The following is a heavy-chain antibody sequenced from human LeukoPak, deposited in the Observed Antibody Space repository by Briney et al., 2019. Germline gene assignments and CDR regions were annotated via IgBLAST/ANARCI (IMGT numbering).Heavy chain of an antibody. D-gene: IGHD7-27*01. CDR3: ARLTANWGSRYYYYGMDV. Sequence: SETLSHTCTVSGGSISSYYWSWIRQPPGKGLEWIGYIYYSGSTNYNPSLKSRVTISVDTSKNQFSLKLSSVTAADTAVYYCARLTANWGSRYYYYGMDVWGKGTTVTVSS. V-gene: IGHV4-59*01. CDR1: GGSISSYY. J-gene: IGHJ6*04. CDR2: IYYSGST.